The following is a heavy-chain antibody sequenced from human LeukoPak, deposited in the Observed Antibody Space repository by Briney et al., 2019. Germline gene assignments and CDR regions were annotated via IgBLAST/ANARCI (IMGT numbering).Heavy chain of an antibody. CDR2: INPNSGGT. Sequence: GASVKVSCKASGYTFTGYYMHWVRQAPGQGLEWMGWINPNSGGTNYAQEFQGRVTMTRDTSISTAYMELSRLRSDDTAVYYCASESGYSYGYVPFDYWGQGTLVTVSS. CDR1: GYTFTGYY. J-gene: IGHJ4*02. V-gene: IGHV1-2*02. CDR3: ASESGYSYGYVPFDY. D-gene: IGHD5-18*01.